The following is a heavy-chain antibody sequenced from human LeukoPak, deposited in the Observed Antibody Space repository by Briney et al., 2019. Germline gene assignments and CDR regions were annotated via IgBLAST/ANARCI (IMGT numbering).Heavy chain of an antibody. Sequence: SVKVSCKASGRTFSSYAISWVRQAPGQGLEWMGRIIPIFGTANYAQKFQGRVTITTDESTSTAYMELSSLRSEDTAVYYCARDPYYYDSSGYYYPYWGQGTLVTVSS. V-gene: IGHV1-69*05. CDR1: GRTFSSYA. J-gene: IGHJ4*02. CDR3: ARDPYYYDSSGYYYPY. CDR2: IIPIFGTA. D-gene: IGHD3-22*01.